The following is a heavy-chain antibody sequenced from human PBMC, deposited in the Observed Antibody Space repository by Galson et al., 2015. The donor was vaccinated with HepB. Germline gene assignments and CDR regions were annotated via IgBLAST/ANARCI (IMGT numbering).Heavy chain of an antibody. D-gene: IGHD5/OR15-5a*01. CDR1: GGSISNYY. CDR2: IFYTGST. Sequence: SETLSLTCTVSGGSISNYYWSWMRQPPGKGLEWIGYIFYTGSTKYSPSPKRRVTMSVDTSKNQFFVKLRSVTAADTAVYYCARSPGRARFLVSGLAPDFDYWGQGTLVTVSS. CDR3: ARSPGRARFLVSGLAPDFDY. J-gene: IGHJ4*02. V-gene: IGHV4-59*01.